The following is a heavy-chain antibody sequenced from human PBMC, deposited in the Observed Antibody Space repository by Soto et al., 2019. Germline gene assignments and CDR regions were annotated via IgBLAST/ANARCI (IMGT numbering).Heavy chain of an antibody. V-gene: IGHV3-74*01. J-gene: IGHJ5*02. CDR2: VNPDGSTT. CDR1: KFSFSGYW. D-gene: IGHD1-26*01. CDR3: AKVASGSYDWFDP. Sequence: EVQLVESGGGLVQPGGSLRLSCAASKFSFSGYWMHWVRQAPGKGLMWVSRVNPDGSTTTYADSVKGRFTISRDNAKNTVFLQMNSLRADDTAVYYCAKVASGSYDWFDPWSQGTLVTVSS.